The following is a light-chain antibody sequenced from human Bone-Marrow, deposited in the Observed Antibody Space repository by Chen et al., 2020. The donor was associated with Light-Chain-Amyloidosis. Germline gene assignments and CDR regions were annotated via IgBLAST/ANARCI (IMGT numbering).Light chain of an antibody. Sequence: QSSLTQPASVSGSPGQSITIPCTGTSSDVGGYNYVSWYQQHPGQAPKLIISDVTDRPSGVSNRFSGSKSGNTASLTISGLQAEDEADYFCSSYTARSTLVFGTATKVTVL. CDR2: DVT. J-gene: IGLJ1*01. CDR1: SSDVGGYNY. CDR3: SSYTARSTLV. V-gene: IGLV2-14*03.